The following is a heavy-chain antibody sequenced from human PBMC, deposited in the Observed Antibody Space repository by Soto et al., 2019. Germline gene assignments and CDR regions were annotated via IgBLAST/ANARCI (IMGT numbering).Heavy chain of an antibody. Sequence: PSETLSLTCSVSGGSISSYYWSWIRQPPGKGLEWIGNIYYSVSTNYNPSLKSRVTISVDTSKNQFSLKLSSVTAADTAVYYCARRIVATTDWGQGTLVTVSS. V-gene: IGHV4-59*08. CDR1: GGSISSYY. D-gene: IGHD5-12*01. CDR3: ARRIVATTD. CDR2: IYYSVST. J-gene: IGHJ4*02.